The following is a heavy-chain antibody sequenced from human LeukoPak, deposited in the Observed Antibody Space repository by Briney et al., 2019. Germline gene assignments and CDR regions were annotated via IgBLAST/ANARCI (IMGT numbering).Heavy chain of an antibody. V-gene: IGHV6-1*01. D-gene: IGHD6-13*01. Sequence: SQTLSLTCAISGDSVSSNSAAWNWIRQSPSRGLGCLGRTYYRSKWYNDYAVSVKSRITITPDTSKNQFSLHLNSVTPEDTAVYYCARTGNKIAADGTGTYYYYGMDVWGQGTTVTVSS. CDR2: TYYRSKWYN. CDR1: GDSVSSNSAA. CDR3: ARTGNKIAADGTGTYYYYGMDV. J-gene: IGHJ6*02.